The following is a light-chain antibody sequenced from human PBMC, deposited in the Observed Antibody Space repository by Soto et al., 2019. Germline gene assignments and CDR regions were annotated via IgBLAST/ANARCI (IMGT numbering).Light chain of an antibody. Sequence: DIVMTQSPVSLPVTPGEPASITCRSSQSLLYSDGYNYLDWYLQKPGQSPQLLIYLGSNRASGVPDRFSGSGSGTDFTLKISRVGAEDVGVYYCMQALQTPLTFGGGTKVEIK. CDR2: LGS. V-gene: IGKV2-28*01. J-gene: IGKJ4*01. CDR1: QSLLYSDGYNY. CDR3: MQALQTPLT.